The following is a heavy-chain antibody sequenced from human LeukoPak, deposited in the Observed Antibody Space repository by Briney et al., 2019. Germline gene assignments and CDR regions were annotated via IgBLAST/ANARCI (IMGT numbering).Heavy chain of an antibody. D-gene: IGHD3-9*01. Sequence: GGSLRLSCAASGFTFSSYAMSWVRQAPGKGLEWVSAISGSGGSTYYADSVKGRFTISRDNSKNTLYLQMNSLRAEDTAVYSCAHDRPGCFGILPGPSGGQGTLVTVSS. J-gene: IGHJ4*02. CDR3: AHDRPGCFGILPGPS. CDR1: GFTFSSYA. CDR2: ISGSGGST. V-gene: IGHV3-23*01.